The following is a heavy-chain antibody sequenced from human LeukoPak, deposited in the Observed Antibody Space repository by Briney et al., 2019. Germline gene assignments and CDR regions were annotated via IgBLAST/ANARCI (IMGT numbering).Heavy chain of an antibody. Sequence: PGRSLRLSCALSGVTFDDYAMHWVRQAPGEGLEWVSGISWYSGSIVYGVCVKGRFTISTDNAKNSLYLQMNSLRAEDIALYYCAKGYCSSTRCAFDIWGQGTMVTVSS. J-gene: IGHJ3*02. CDR1: GVTFDDYA. CDR3: AKGYCSSTRCAFDI. D-gene: IGHD2-2*01. CDR2: ISWYSGSI. V-gene: IGHV3-9*03.